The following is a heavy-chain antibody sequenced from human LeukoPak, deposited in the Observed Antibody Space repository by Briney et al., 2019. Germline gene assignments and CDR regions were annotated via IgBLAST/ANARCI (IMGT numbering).Heavy chain of an antibody. Sequence: SGTLSLTCTVSGGSIRSSSYYWGWLRQPPGKGLEWIGSIYYSGSTYSNPSLQSRVTMSVDTSKNQFSLKLSSVTAADTAVYYCVRHAYYYDSSAFYYYFDYWGQGTLVTVSS. D-gene: IGHD3-22*01. J-gene: IGHJ4*02. CDR3: VRHAYYYDSSAFYYYFDY. V-gene: IGHV4-39*01. CDR1: GGSIRSSSYY. CDR2: IYYSGST.